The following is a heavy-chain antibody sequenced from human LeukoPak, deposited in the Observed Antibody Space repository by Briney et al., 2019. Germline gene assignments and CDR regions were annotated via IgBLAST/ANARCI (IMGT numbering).Heavy chain of an antibody. Sequence: GGSLRLSCAASGFTFSSYSMNWVRQAPGKGLEWVSSISSSSSYIYYADSVKGRFTISRDDSKNMLYLQMNTLRAEDTALYYCAKSSPPPFSYWGQGTLVTVSS. CDR1: GFTFSSYS. V-gene: IGHV3-21*04. J-gene: IGHJ4*02. CDR3: AKSSPPPFSY. CDR2: ISSSSSYI. D-gene: IGHD2/OR15-2a*01.